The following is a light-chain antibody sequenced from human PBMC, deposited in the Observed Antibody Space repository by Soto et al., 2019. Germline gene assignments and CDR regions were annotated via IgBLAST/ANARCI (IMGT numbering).Light chain of an antibody. CDR1: QSVSSN. CDR3: QQYDNWPRT. V-gene: IGKV3-15*01. Sequence: EIVLPQSPATLSVSPGDRATLSCRASQSVSSNLAWYQHKPGQAPRLLIYGASSRATGIPARFSGSGSGTEFTLTISSLQSEDFAVYYCQQYDNWPRTFGQGTKGDIK. J-gene: IGKJ1*01. CDR2: GAS.